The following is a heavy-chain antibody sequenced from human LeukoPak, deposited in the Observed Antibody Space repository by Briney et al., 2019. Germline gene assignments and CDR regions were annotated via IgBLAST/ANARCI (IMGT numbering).Heavy chain of an antibody. Sequence: PGGSLRLSCSASGFTFSSYAMHWVRQAPGKGLEYVSAISSNGGNTYYADSVKDRFTISRDNSKNTLYLQMSSLRAEDTAVYYCARSGGVILGYSSGTGLDYWGQGTLVTVSS. CDR1: GFTFSSYA. J-gene: IGHJ4*02. V-gene: IGHV3-64D*06. D-gene: IGHD6-25*01. CDR3: ARSGGVILGYSSGTGLDY. CDR2: ISSNGGNT.